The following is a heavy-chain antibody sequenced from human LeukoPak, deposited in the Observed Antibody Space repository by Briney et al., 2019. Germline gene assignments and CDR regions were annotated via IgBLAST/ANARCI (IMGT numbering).Heavy chain of an antibody. J-gene: IGHJ6*03. V-gene: IGHV3-13*01. CDR2: NGTAGDT. CDR3: ARARVSSGHPYYYYMDV. CDR1: GFTFSSYD. Sequence: GGSLRLSCAASGFTFSSYDMHWVRQATGKGLEWVSANGTAGDTYYPGSVKGRFTISRENAKNSLYLQMNSLRAGDTAVYYCARARVSSGHPYYYYMDVWGKGTTVTVSS. D-gene: IGHD3-22*01.